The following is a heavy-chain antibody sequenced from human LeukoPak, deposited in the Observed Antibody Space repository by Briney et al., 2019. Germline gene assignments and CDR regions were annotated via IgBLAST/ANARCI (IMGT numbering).Heavy chain of an antibody. CDR1: GFTFSSYA. Sequence: GGSLRLSCAASGFTFSSYAMHWVRQAPGKGLEWVAVISYDGSNKYYADSVKGRFTISRDNSKNTLYLQMNSLIAEDTAVYYCARDPKSIAVAGTVFTKYYFDYWGQGTLVTVSS. V-gene: IGHV3-30*04. J-gene: IGHJ4*02. D-gene: IGHD6-19*01. CDR2: ISYDGSNK. CDR3: ARDPKSIAVAGTVFTKYYFDY.